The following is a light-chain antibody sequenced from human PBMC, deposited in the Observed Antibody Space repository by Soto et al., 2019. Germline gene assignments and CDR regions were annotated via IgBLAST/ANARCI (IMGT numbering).Light chain of an antibody. CDR2: GAF. CDR3: HQYGSSLGT. CDR1: QSVSTSF. J-gene: IGKJ2*01. V-gene: IGKV3-20*01. Sequence: EIVMAQSPATLSVSPGKRATLACRASQSVSTSFLAWYQQKPGQAPRLLIYGAFSRATGIPERFSGSGSGTDLTLPLSRLEPEDFAVYYCHQYGSSLGTFGQGTKVDIK.